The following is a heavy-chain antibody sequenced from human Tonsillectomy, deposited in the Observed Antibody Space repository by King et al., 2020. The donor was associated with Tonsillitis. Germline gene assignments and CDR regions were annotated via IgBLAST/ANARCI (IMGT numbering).Heavy chain of an antibody. CDR2: ISYDGSNK. J-gene: IGHJ6*02. CDR3: AKSQGYCGRTTCYGMDV. Sequence: LQLVQSGGGVVQPGRSLRLSCAASGFTFSSYDMHWVRQAPGKGLEWVAVISYDGSNKYYADSVKGRFTISRDNSKNTLHLQMNSLRADDTAVHYCAKSQGYCGRTTCYGMDVWGQGTTVTVSS. D-gene: IGHD2-2*01. CDR1: GFTFSSYD. V-gene: IGHV3-30*18.